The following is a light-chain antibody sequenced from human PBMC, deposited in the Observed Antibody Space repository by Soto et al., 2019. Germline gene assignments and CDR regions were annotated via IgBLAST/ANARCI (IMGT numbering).Light chain of an antibody. CDR1: SSNIGAGYD. V-gene: IGLV1-40*01. Sequence: QSVLTQPPSVSGAQGQRVTISCTGSSSNIGAGYDVHWYQQLPGTAPKLLIYGNNNRPSGVPDRFSGSKSGPSASLAITGLQAEDEADYYCQSYDSSLSGGVFGGGTKLTVL. CDR3: QSYDSSLSGGV. J-gene: IGLJ3*02. CDR2: GNN.